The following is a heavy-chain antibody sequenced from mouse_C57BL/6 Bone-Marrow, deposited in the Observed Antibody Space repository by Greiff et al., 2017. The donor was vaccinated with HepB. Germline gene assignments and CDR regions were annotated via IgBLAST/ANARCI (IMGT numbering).Heavy chain of an antibody. J-gene: IGHJ4*01. V-gene: IGHV1-19*01. CDR1: GYTFTDYY. Sequence: EVKLMESGPVLVKPGASVKMYCKASGYTFTDYYMNWVKQSHGKSLEWIGVINPYNGGTSYNQKFKGKATLTVDKSSSTAYMELNSLTSEDSAVYYCARGQLGYYAMDYWGQGTSVTVSS. D-gene: IGHD3-2*01. CDR3: ARGQLGYYAMDY. CDR2: INPYNGGT.